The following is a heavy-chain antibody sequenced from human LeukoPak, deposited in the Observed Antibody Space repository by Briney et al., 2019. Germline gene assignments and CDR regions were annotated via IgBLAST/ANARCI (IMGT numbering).Heavy chain of an antibody. D-gene: IGHD1-26*01. J-gene: IGHJ4*02. CDR1: GFTFSDYW. V-gene: IGHV3-74*01. CDR3: AREAKVGGALQY. Sequence: GGSLRLSCAASGFTFSDYWMHWVRQAPGKGLVWVSRINTDGSFARYADSVQGRFTISRDTAKNTLFLQMNSLRAEDTAVYYCAREAKVGGALQYWGQGPLDTVSS. CDR2: INTDGSFA.